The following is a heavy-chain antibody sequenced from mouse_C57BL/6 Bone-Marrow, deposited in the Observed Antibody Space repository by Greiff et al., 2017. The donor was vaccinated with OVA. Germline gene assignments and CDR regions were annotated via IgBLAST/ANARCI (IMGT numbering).Heavy chain of an antibody. CDR2: IYPGSGST. V-gene: IGHV1-55*01. CDR3: ARSCDYGSSFLDY. D-gene: IGHD1-1*01. J-gene: IGHJ2*01. Sequence: QVQLQQSGAELVKPGASVKMSCKASGYTFTSYWITWVKQRPGQGLEWIGDIYPGSGSTNYNEKFKSKATLTVDTSSSTAYMQLSSLTSEDSAVYYCARSCDYGSSFLDYWGQGTTLTVSS. CDR1: GYTFTSYW.